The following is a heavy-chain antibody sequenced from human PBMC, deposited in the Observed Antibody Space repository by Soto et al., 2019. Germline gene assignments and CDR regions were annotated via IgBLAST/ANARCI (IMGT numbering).Heavy chain of an antibody. J-gene: IGHJ6*02. CDR2: IYYSGST. V-gene: IGHV4-39*01. CDR3: ARLGAFYSSSWNYYYYGMDV. CDR1: GGSISSSSYY. Sequence: PSETLSLTCTASGGSISSSSYYWGWVRQPPGKGLEWIGSIYYSGSTYYNPSLKSRVTISVDTSKNQFSLKLSSVTAADTAVYYCARLGAFYSSSWNYYYYGMDVWGQGTTVTVSS. D-gene: IGHD6-13*01.